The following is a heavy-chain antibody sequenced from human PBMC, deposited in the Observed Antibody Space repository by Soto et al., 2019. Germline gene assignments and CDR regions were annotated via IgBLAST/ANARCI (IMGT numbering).Heavy chain of an antibody. Sequence: SETLSLTCTVSGGSISTYYWSWIRQPPGKGLEWIGYINYSVRTNYNPSLKSRVTMSLDTSKNQFSLKLRSVTAADTALFYCARYAGSSWFDYWGQGTLVTVSS. D-gene: IGHD6-13*01. CDR2: INYSVRT. CDR1: GGSISTYY. J-gene: IGHJ4*02. V-gene: IGHV4-59*01. CDR3: ARYAGSSWFDY.